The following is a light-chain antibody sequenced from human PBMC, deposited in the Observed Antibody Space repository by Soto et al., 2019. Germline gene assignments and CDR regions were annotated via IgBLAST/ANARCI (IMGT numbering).Light chain of an antibody. V-gene: IGLV2-14*01. CDR2: AVS. CDR1: SSDVGAYNY. J-gene: IGLJ2*01. CDR3: SSFSSSSTRV. Sequence: QSALTQPASVSGSPGQSITISCTGTSSDVGAYNYVSWYQQYPGKAPKLMIYAVSNRPSGISNRFSGSKSGNTASLTISGLQAEDEADYYCSSFSSSSTRVVGGGTKLTVL.